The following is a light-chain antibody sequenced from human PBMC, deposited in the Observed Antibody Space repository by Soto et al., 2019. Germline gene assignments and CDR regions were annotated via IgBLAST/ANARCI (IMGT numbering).Light chain of an antibody. CDR3: QQVNSFPLT. J-gene: IGKJ4*01. V-gene: IGKV1D-12*01. CDR2: AAS. Sequence: DIQMTQSPSSVSASVGDRVTITCRASQGISSWLNWYQQRPGKAPKLLIYAASNLQSGVPSRFSGSGSGTDFTLTISSLQPEDFATYYCQQVNSFPLTFGGGTKVEIK. CDR1: QGISSW.